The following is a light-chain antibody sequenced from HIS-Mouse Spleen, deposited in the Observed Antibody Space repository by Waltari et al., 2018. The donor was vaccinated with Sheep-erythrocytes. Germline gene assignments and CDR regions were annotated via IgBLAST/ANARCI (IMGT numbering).Light chain of an antibody. CDR3: CSYAGSSTPWV. CDR1: SSDVGSYTL. CDR2: EGS. V-gene: IGLV2-23*01. J-gene: IGLJ3*02. Sequence: QSALTQPASVSGSPGQSITISCTGTSSDVGSYTLVSWYQQHPGTAPKLMIYEGSKRPSGVSNRFSGSKSGNTASLTISGLQAEDEADYYCCSYAGSSTPWVFGGGTKLTVL.